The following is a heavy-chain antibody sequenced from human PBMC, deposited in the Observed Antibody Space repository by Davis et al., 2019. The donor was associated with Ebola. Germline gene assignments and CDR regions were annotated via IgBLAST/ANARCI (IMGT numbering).Heavy chain of an antibody. CDR3: ARRVRYASSWYFDY. D-gene: IGHD6-13*01. V-gene: IGHV5-51*01. CDR1: GYSFTTYW. CDR2: IYPGDSDT. J-gene: IGHJ4*02. Sequence: GGSLRLSCQGSGYSFTTYWIGWVRQMPGRGLEWMGIIYPGDSDTRYSPSFRGQVTISADKSISTAYLQWSSLKASDTAMYYCARRVRYASSWYFDYWGQGTLVTVSS.